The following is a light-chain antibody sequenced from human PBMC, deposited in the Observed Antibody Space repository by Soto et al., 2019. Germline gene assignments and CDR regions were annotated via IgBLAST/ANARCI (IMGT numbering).Light chain of an antibody. CDR2: GAS. V-gene: IGKV3-20*01. J-gene: IGKJ1*01. Sequence: EIVLSQSPGTLSLSPGERATLSCRARQSVGSTYLAWYQQKPGQAPRLLIYGASSRATGIPDRFSGSGSGTDFTLTISRLEPEDFAVYYCQQYGSSPATFGQGTKVDIK. CDR3: QQYGSSPAT. CDR1: QSVGSTY.